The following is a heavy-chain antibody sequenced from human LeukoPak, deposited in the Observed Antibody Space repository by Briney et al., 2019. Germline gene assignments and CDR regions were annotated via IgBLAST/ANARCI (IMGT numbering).Heavy chain of an antibody. J-gene: IGHJ4*02. CDR1: GGSISSSNW. Sequence: SGTLSLTRAVSGGSISSSNWWSWVRQPPGKGLEWIGEIYHSGSTYYNPSLKSRVTISVDTSKNQFSLKLSSVTAADTAVYYCASSYYYDSSGYSNKFDYWGQGTLVTVSS. CDR3: ASSYYYDSSGYSNKFDY. D-gene: IGHD3-22*01. V-gene: IGHV4-4*02. CDR2: IYHSGST.